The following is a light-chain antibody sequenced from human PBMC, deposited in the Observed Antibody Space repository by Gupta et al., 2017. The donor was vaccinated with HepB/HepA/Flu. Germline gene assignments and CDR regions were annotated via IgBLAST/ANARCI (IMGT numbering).Light chain of an antibody. CDR1: NIGSNS. J-gene: IGLJ2*01. V-gene: IGLV3-21*04. CDR2: YES. CDR3: KVWDSSSDHVV. Sequence: SYLLPQPSSVSVVPGKRARSPCGGNNIGSNSVHWSQQKPGQAPVLVIYYESDRPSGIPERFSGSNSGNTATLTITRVEAGDEADYYCKVWDSSSDHVVFGGGTKLTVL.